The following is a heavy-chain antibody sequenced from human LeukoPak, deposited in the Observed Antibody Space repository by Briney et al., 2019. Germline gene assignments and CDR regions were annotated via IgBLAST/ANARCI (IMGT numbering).Heavy chain of an antibody. Sequence: SVKVSCKASGGTSSSYAISWVRQAPGQGLEWMGGIIPIFGTANYAQKFQGRVTITADESTSTAYMELSSLRSEDTAVYYCARGRERGSSSSFTDYWGQGTLVIVSS. CDR3: ARGRERGSSSSFTDY. V-gene: IGHV1-69*13. D-gene: IGHD6-6*01. CDR2: IIPIFGTA. J-gene: IGHJ4*02. CDR1: GGTSSSYA.